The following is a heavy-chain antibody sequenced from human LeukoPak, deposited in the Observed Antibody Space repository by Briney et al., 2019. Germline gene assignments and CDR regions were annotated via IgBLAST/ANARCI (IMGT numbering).Heavy chain of an antibody. CDR2: IYWDDDK. J-gene: IGHJ4*02. D-gene: IGHD3-22*01. V-gene: IGHV2-5*02. CDR1: GFSLSTSGVG. CDR3: AHSRGVIDLYYYDSSGYSPSYFDY. Sequence: SGPTLVNPTQTLTLTCTFSGFSLSTSGVGVGWIRQPPGKALEWLALIYWDDDKRYSPSLKSRLTITKDTSKNQVVLTMTNMDPVDTATYYCAHSRGVIDLYYYDSSGYSPSYFDYWGQGTLVTVSS.